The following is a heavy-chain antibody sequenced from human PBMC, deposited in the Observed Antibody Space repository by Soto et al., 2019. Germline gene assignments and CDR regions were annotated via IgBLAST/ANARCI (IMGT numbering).Heavy chain of an antibody. CDR2: INPNGGST. Sequence: QVQLVQSGAEVKKPGASVKVSCKASGYTFTHYYIHWVRQAPGQGLEWMGIINPNGGSTTYAQTSRARFTMTRDTSTSTVYMELSSLRSEDSAVYYCATSVNSAMGFDYWGQGTLVTVSS. CDR1: GYTFTHYY. J-gene: IGHJ4*02. V-gene: IGHV1-46*01. D-gene: IGHD5-18*01. CDR3: ATSVNSAMGFDY.